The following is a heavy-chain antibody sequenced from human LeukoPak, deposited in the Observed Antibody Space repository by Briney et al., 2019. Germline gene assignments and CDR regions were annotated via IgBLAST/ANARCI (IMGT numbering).Heavy chain of an antibody. CDR1: GVNFSSYW. J-gene: IGHJ4*02. V-gene: IGHV3-7*01. CDR3: ARVMGRYCSSTSCYVDY. CDR2: IKQDGSEE. D-gene: IGHD2-2*01. Sequence: GGSLRLSCAVSGVNFSSYWMSWVRQAPGKGLEWVANIKQDGSEEYYVDSVKGRFTIPTDNAKNSLYLQMNSLRAEDTAVYYCARVMGRYCSSTSCYVDYWGQGTLVTVSS.